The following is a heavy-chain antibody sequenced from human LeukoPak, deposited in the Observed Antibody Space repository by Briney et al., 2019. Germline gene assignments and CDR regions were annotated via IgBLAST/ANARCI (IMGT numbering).Heavy chain of an antibody. CDR1: GFTFSSYS. V-gene: IGHV3-23*01. CDR2: IIAGAYTT. Sequence: GVSLRLSCAASGFTFSSYSMSWVRQAPGKGLEGGSGIIAGAYTTYYADAVKGRFTISRDHSKNTLSLQMTRPRAEDTAIYYCARAGTTTRYNWFDPWGQGTLVTVSS. CDR3: ARAGTTTRYNWFDP. D-gene: IGHD1-7*01. J-gene: IGHJ5*02.